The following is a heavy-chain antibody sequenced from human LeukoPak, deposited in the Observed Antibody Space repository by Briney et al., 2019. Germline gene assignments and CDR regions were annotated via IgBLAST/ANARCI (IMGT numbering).Heavy chain of an antibody. CDR3: ARQALAGYSYDTKYYYYMDV. J-gene: IGHJ6*03. V-gene: IGHV1-2*02. CDR1: GYTFTGYY. CDR2: INPNSGGT. Sequence: GSVKVSCKASGYTFTGYYMHWVRQAPGQGLEWMGWINPNSGGTNYAKKFQGRVTMTRDTSISTAYMELSRLRSDDTAVYYCARQALAGYSYDTKYYYYMDVWGKGTTVTISS. D-gene: IGHD5-18*01.